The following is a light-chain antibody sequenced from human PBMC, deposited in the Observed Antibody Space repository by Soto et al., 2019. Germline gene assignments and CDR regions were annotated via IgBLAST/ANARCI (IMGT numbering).Light chain of an antibody. J-gene: IGKJ1*01. CDR1: QSVSNN. V-gene: IGKV3-15*01. Sequence: VGMKQSPATLSVSTGERATLSCRANQSVSNNLAWYQQKPGQAPRLLIYVASTRATGVPARFSGSGSGTEFTLTISSLQSDDFATYYCQQYNSYSWTFGQGTKVE. CDR3: QQYNSYSWT. CDR2: VAS.